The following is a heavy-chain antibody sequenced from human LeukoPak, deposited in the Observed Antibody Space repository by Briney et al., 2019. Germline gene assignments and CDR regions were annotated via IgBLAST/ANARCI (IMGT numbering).Heavy chain of an antibody. CDR3: ARPYYYDSRIDP. V-gene: IGHV4-30-4*01. J-gene: IGHJ5*02. CDR1: GGSISSGDYY. Sequence: PSQTLSLTCTVSGGSISSGDYYWSWIRQPPGKGLEWIGYIYYSGSTYYNPSLKSRVTISVDTSKNQLSLKLTSVTATDTAVYYCARPYYYDSRIDPWGQGTLVTVSS. CDR2: IYYSGST. D-gene: IGHD3-22*01.